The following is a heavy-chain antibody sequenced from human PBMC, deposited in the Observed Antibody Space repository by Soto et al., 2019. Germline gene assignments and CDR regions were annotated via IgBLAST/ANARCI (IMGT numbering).Heavy chain of an antibody. CDR1: GGTFSSYT. V-gene: IGHV1-69*02. CDR2: IIPILGIP. CDR3: ARGRDLYEWELSRSDYYCDY. Sequence: QVQLVQSGAEVKKPGSSVKVSCKASGGTFSSYTISWVRQAPGQGLEWMGRIIPILGIPNYAQKFQGRVTIYANKPXSTAYMELSSLRSEDTAVYYCARGRDLYEWELSRSDYYCDYWGQGTLVTVSS. J-gene: IGHJ4*02. D-gene: IGHD1-26*01.